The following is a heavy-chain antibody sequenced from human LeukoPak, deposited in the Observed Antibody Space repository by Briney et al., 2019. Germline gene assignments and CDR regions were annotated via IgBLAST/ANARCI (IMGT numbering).Heavy chain of an antibody. CDR2: IYYSGST. CDR1: GGSISSSSYY. Sequence: SETLSLTCTVSGGSISSSSYYWGWIRQPPGKGLEWIGSIYYSGSTYYNPSLKSRVTISVDTSKNQFSLKLSSVTAADTAVYYCARVGITIYDSSGYYPYYFDYWGQGTLVTVSS. V-gene: IGHV4-39*01. D-gene: IGHD3-22*01. CDR3: ARVGITIYDSSGYYPYYFDY. J-gene: IGHJ4*02.